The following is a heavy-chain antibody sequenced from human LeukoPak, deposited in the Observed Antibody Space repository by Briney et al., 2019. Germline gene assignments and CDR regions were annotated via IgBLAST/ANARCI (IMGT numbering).Heavy chain of an antibody. CDR2: ISAYNGNT. CDR1: GYTFTSYG. D-gene: IGHD3-3*01. Sequence: ASVKVSCKASGYTFTSYGISWVRQAPGQGLEWMGWISAYNGNTNYAQKPQGRVTMTTDTSTSTAYMELRSLRSDDTAVYYCARYGIGFWRGYYTDAYFDYWGQGTLVTVSS. V-gene: IGHV1-18*01. J-gene: IGHJ4*02. CDR3: ARYGIGFWRGYYTDAYFDY.